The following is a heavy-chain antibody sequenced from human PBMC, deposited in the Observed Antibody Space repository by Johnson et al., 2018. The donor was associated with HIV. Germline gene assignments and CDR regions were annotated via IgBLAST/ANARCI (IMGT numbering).Heavy chain of an antibody. D-gene: IGHD1-7*01. CDR2: IYSKTDGGTT. CDR3: TTDQVGRNYGGKYHI. J-gene: IGHJ3*02. Sequence: EVQLVESGGGLVQPGGSLRLSCAASGFTFINAWMSWVRQAPGKGLEWVGRIYSKTDGGTTEYAAPVNGSFTISRDDSKNTLYLQMNSLKSEDTAVYYCTTDQVGRNYGGKYHIWGQGTMVTVSS. CDR1: GFTFINAW. V-gene: IGHV3-15*01.